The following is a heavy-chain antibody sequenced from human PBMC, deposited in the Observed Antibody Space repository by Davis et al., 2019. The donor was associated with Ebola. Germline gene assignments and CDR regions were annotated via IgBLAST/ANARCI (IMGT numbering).Heavy chain of an antibody. CDR2: ISWNTGVI. CDR1: GFSFDDYA. J-gene: IGHJ4*02. CDR3: ARVRGGSEWYWYFDN. V-gene: IGHV3-9*01. D-gene: IGHD6-19*01. Sequence: GGSLRLSCAGSGFSFDDYAMHWVRQGLGKGLEWVSGISWNTGVIAYADSVKGRFTISRDNADNIVYLQMNSLRAEDTALYYCARVRGGSEWYWYFDNWGQGTLVTVSS.